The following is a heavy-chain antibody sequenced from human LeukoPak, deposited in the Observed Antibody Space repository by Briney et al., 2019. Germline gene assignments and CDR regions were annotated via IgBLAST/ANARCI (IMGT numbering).Heavy chain of an antibody. J-gene: IGHJ4*02. V-gene: IGHV3-74*01. CDR1: GFTIRNYW. CDR2: LQSDGIST. Sequence: PGGSLRLSCAASGFTIRNYWMHWAAQAPGKGLEWVSCLQSDGISTRYADSVKGRFTISKDDAKNTLYLEMSSLRAEDTAVYYCVPSAMPYLDYWGQGTLVTVSS. D-gene: IGHD2-2*01. CDR3: VPSAMPYLDY.